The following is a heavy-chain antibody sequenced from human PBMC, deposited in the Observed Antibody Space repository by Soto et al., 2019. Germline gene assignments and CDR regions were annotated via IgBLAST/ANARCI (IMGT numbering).Heavy chain of an antibody. CDR3: ARDLREKRMVRGTPRHYYYGLDV. CDR2: IHPSSGAT. J-gene: IGHJ6*02. V-gene: IGHV1-2*04. Sequence: QVQLVQSGAEVKKPGASVKVSCKASGYTFTGYYLHWVRQAPGQGLEWIGWIHPSSGATNYAQKFQDWVTMTRNTAINTAYWKVSRFKSDDTAVYYGARDLREKRMVRGTPRHYYYGLDVWGQGTTVIVSS. CDR1: GYTFTGYY. D-gene: IGHD3-10*01.